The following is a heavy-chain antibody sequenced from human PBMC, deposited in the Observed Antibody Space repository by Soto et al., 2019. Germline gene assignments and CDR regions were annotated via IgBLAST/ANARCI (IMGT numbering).Heavy chain of an antibody. CDR1: GGSIISGDYY. Sequence: SETLSLTCTVSGGSIISGDYYWMWIRQPPGKGLEWIGYIYYSGSTYYNPSLKSRVTISVDTSKNQFSLKLSSVTAADTAVYYCARVTVTFWFDPWGQGTLVTVSS. CDR3: ARVTVTFWFDP. J-gene: IGHJ5*02. D-gene: IGHD4-17*01. V-gene: IGHV4-30-4*01. CDR2: IYYSGST.